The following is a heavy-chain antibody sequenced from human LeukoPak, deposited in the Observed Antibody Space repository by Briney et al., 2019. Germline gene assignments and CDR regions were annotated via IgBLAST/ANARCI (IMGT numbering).Heavy chain of an antibody. D-gene: IGHD1-1*01. V-gene: IGHV3-23*01. J-gene: IGHJ6*02. Sequence: GGSLRLSCAASGFTFSSYAMSWVRQAPGKGLEWVSAISGSGGSTYYADSVKGRFIISRDNSKNTLYLQMNSLRAEDTAVYYCAKELEWAYYYGMDVWGQGTTVTVSS. CDR3: AKELEWAYYYGMDV. CDR1: GFTFSSYA. CDR2: ISGSGGST.